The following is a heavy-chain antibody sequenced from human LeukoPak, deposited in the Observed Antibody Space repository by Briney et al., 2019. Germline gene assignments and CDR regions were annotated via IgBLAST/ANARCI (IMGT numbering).Heavy chain of an antibody. CDR3: ARGRYDFWSGYYKRPRTYYYYYMDV. Sequence: ASVKGSCKXSGYTFTSYDINWVRQATGQGLEWMGWMNPNRGNTGYAQKFQGRVTMTRNTSISTAYMELSSLRSEDTAVYYCARGRYDFWSGYYKRPRTYYYYYMDVWGKGTTVTVSS. CDR1: GYTFTSYD. J-gene: IGHJ6*03. D-gene: IGHD3-3*01. CDR2: MNPNRGNT. V-gene: IGHV1-8*01.